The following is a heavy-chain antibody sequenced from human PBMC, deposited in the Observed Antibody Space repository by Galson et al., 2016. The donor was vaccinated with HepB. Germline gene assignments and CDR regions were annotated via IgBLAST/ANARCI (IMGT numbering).Heavy chain of an antibody. J-gene: IGHJ6*02. D-gene: IGHD3-10*01. CDR2: IHSIGDT. CDR3: ARDHLVNMVRGDKHFHYGIDV. CDR1: GFTFSSYS. V-gene: IGHV3-53*01. Sequence: SLRLSCAASGFTFSSYSMNWVRQAPGKGLEWVSVIHSIGDTFYADSVKGRFTISRDNLKNALYLQMNSLRVEDTAVYYCARDHLVNMVRGDKHFHYGIDVWGQGTAVTVSS.